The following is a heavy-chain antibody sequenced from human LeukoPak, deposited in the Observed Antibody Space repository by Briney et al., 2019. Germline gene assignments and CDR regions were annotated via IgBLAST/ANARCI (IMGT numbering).Heavy chain of an antibody. D-gene: IGHD6-13*01. Sequence: SQTLSLTCTVSGDSISSGSYYWSWIRQPAGKGLEWIGRIYTSGSTNYNPSLKSRVTISVDTSKNQFSLKLSSVTAADTAVYYCARLVAAADYYYYYYMDVWGKGTTVTVSS. CDR2: IYTSGST. J-gene: IGHJ6*03. CDR1: GDSISSGSYY. CDR3: ARLVAAADYYYYYYMDV. V-gene: IGHV4-61*02.